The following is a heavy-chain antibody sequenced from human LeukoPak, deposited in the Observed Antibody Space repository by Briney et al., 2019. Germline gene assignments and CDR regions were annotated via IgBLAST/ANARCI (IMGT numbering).Heavy chain of an antibody. Sequence: GGSVRLSCTASGYTFSSYDMSWVRQAPGQGLEWVSGINGSGVSTYYADSVEGRVTISRDKSSNTLYLQMNSLRAEDTAVYYCAKRGYDSGGYYGYFDYWGQGTLVTVSS. CDR3: AKRGYDSGGYYGYFDY. J-gene: IGHJ4*02. V-gene: IGHV3-23*01. CDR2: INGSGVST. CDR1: GYTFSSYD. D-gene: IGHD3-22*01.